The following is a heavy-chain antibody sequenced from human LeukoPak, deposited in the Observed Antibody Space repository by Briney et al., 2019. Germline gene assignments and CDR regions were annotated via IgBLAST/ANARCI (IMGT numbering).Heavy chain of an antibody. CDR2: ISGGGSTI. CDR3: ARDGRNYFYYGLDV. CDR1: GFTFSDYY. V-gene: IGHV3-11*01. J-gene: IGHJ6*02. D-gene: IGHD1-26*01. Sequence: GGSLRLSLAASGFTFSDYYMNWIGKAPGKGLEWASYISGGGSTIYYADSVRGRFTISRDNAKNSLYLQMNSLGAEDTAVYYCARDGRNYFYYGLDVWGQGTTVTVSS.